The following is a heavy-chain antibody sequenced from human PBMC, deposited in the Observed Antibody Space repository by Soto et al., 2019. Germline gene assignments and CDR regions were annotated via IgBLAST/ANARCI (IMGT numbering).Heavy chain of an antibody. J-gene: IGHJ4*02. V-gene: IGHV4-39*01. CDR1: GCTISRSSYY. D-gene: IGHD2-21*01. CDR2: IYYSGRT. CDR3: VRRNIVVVSAIGVAPHFHY. Sequence: SEKLPLTCTGSGCTISRSSYYWGRIRQPPGKGVEWIGSIYYSGRTYYNPSLTSRVNRSVDTYKKKFSLKLSSVAPADTAVYYCVRRNIVVVSAIGVAPHFHYWGQVTLLTVS.